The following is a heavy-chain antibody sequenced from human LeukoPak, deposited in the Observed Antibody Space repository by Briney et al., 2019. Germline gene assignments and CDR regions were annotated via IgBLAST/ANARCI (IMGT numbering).Heavy chain of an antibody. J-gene: IGHJ4*02. CDR2: ISYGGSNK. V-gene: IGHV3-30*03. Sequence: GGSLRLSCAASGFTFSSYGMHWVRQAPGRGLEWVAVISYGGSNKYYADSVKGRFTISRDNSKNTLYLQMNSLRAEDTAVYYCAIALGWLPENYWGQGTLVTVSS. CDR1: GFTFSSYG. D-gene: IGHD5-24*01. CDR3: AIALGWLPENY.